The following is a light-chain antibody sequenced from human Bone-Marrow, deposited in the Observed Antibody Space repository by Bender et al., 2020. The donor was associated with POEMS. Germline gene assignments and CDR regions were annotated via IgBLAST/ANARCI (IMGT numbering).Light chain of an antibody. J-gene: IGLJ1*01. V-gene: IGLV2-14*03. Sequence: QSALTQPPSASGSPGQSVTISCTGTSSDVGGYNYVSWYQHHPGKAPKLMIYDVSSRPSGVSNRFSGSKSGNTASLTISGLQAEDEADYYYSSYTVSSTFVFGTGTKVTVL. CDR1: SSDVGGYNY. CDR2: DVS. CDR3: SSYTVSSTFV.